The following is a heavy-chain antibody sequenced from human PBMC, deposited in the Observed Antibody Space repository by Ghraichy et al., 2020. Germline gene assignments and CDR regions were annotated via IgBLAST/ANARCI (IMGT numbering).Heavy chain of an antibody. CDR1: GFTFSSYA. V-gene: IGHV3-23*01. Sequence: GGSLRLSCAASGFTFSSYAMSWVRQAPGKGLEWVSAISGSGGSTYYADSVKGRFTISRDNSKNTLYLQMNSLRAEDTAVYYCAKDGVPQVGFWSGSGPRTNDYWGQGTLVTVSS. CDR2: ISGSGGST. J-gene: IGHJ4*02. CDR3: AKDGVPQVGFWSGSGPRTNDY. D-gene: IGHD3-3*01.